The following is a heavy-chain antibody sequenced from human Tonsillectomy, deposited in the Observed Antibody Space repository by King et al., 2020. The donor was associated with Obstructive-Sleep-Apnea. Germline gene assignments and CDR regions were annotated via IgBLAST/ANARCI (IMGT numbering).Heavy chain of an antibody. Sequence: VQLVESGGGLVKPGGSLRLSCAASGFTFSNYNMNWVRRAPGKGLEWVSSISGAGSYIYYADSVKGRFTVSRDNAKNSLYLQINSLRAEDTAVYYCARGHYDTSGYYEVPFDPWGQGTLVTVSS. J-gene: IGHJ5*02. CDR2: ISGAGSYI. CDR3: ARGHYDTSGYYEVPFDP. V-gene: IGHV3-21*01. D-gene: IGHD3-22*01. CDR1: GFTFSNYN.